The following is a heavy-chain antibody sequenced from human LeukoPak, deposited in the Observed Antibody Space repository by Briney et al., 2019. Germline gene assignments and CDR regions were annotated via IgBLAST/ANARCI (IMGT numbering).Heavy chain of an antibody. J-gene: IGHJ4*02. D-gene: IGHD3-9*01. CDR3: ASDYYDILTGYPDLDY. Sequence: SETLSLTCEVSGGSISSGGYSWSWIRQPPGKGLEWIGYIYYSGSTYYNPSLKSRVTISIDTSKNQFSLKLTYVTAADTAVYYCASDYYDILTGYPDLDYWAREPWSPSPQ. V-gene: IGHV4-30-4*07. CDR1: GGSISSGGYS. CDR2: IYYSGST.